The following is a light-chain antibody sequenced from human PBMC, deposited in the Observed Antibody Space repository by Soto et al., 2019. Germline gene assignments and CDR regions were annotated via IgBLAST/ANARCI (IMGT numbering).Light chain of an antibody. CDR3: QRYGGSPPVT. Sequence: EGVLTQSPGTLSLSPGERATLSCTPSQSFSSSNLAWYQHKPGQPPKLIVYSASRRATGIPERFRGSGSGTYFTLTISILEPEDFALYYGQRYGGSPPVTFGGGTKVDIK. V-gene: IGKV3-20*01. CDR1: QSFSSSN. J-gene: IGKJ4*01. CDR2: SAS.